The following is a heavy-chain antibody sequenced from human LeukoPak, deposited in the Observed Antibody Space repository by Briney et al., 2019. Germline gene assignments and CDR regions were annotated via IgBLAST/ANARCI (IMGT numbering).Heavy chain of an antibody. CDR2: IGASGGST. CDR1: GFTFSSYA. CDR3: AKAEGYDILTGLDY. D-gene: IGHD3-9*01. Sequence: GGSLRLSCATSGFTFSSYAMSWVRQAPGKGLEWVSGIGASGGSTYYADSVKGRSTISRDNSKNTLYLQMNSLRTEDTAVYYCAKAEGYDILTGLDYWGQGTLVTVSS. J-gene: IGHJ4*02. V-gene: IGHV3-23*01.